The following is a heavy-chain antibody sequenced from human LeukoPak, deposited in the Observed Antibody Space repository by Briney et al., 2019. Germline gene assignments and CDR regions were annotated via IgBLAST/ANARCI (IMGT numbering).Heavy chain of an antibody. V-gene: IGHV4-39*01. CDR2: IFYTGNT. J-gene: IGHJ4*02. CDR3: VRLRETLDY. Sequence: PSETLSLTCTVSGGSISSGNFYWGWIRQPPGKGLEWIGNIFYTGNTYYNPSLKSRVTMSVDTSKNQFSLKMSSVTAADTAVYSCVRLRETLDYWGQGTLVTVSS. D-gene: IGHD1-26*01. CDR1: GGSISSGNFY.